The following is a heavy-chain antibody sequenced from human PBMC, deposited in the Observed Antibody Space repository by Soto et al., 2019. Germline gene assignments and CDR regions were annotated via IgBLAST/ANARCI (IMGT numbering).Heavy chain of an antibody. CDR2: IIPILGIA. D-gene: IGHD4-17*01. V-gene: IGHV1-69*04. J-gene: IGHJ4*02. CDR3: ARERDMTTVTTGYFYY. Sequence: SVKVSCKASGGTFSSYIISWVRQAPGQGLEWMGRIIPILGIANYAQKFQGRVTITADKSTSTAYMELSSLRSEDTAVYYCARERDMTTVTTGYFYYWGQGTLVPVSS. CDR1: GGTFSSYI.